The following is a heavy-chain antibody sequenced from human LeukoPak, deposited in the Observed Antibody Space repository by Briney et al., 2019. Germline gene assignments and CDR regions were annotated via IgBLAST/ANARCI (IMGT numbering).Heavy chain of an antibody. D-gene: IGHD5-18*01. CDR1: GFTFSSYS. CDR2: ISSSSSYI. CDR3: ARGNTAMAFDY. V-gene: IGHV3-21*01. J-gene: IGHJ4*02. Sequence: GGSLRLSCAASGFTFSSYSMNWVRQAPGKGLEWVSSISSSSSYIYYADSVKGRFTISRDNAKNSLYLQMNSQRAEDTAVYYCARGNTAMAFDYWGQGTLVTVSS.